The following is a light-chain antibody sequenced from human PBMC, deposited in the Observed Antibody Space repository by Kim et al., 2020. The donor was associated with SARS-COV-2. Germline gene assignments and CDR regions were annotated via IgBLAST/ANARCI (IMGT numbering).Light chain of an antibody. CDR2: DGT. CDR1: SSDIGGYKY. CDR3: TSHTSSSTWV. Sequence: GQSITSSRTGTSSDIGGYKYVAWYQQHPGKVPKLIIYDGTNRPSGVSDRFSGSKSGNTASLTISGLPAEDEGDYYCTSHTSSSTWVFGGGTKLTVL. V-gene: IGLV2-14*03. J-gene: IGLJ3*02.